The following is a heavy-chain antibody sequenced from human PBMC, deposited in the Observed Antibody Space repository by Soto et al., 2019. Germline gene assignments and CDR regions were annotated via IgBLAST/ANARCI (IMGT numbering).Heavy chain of an antibody. CDR1: GFTFSSYG. D-gene: IGHD3-10*01. CDR3: APWFGAFDY. CDR2: ISYDGSNK. Sequence: QVQLVESGGGVVQPGRSLRLSCAASGFTFSSYGMHWVRQAPGKGLEWVAVISYDGSNKYYADSVKGRFTISRDNSKNPLSLQRNSLRAEDTAVYYCAPWFGAFDYWGQGTLVTVSS. J-gene: IGHJ4*02. V-gene: IGHV3-30*03.